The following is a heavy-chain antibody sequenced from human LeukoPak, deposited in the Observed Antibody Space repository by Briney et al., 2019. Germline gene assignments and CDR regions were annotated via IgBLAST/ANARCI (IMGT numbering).Heavy chain of an antibody. V-gene: IGHV3-74*03. CDR2: INGDGSTT. CDR3: ARDYAGSPDY. D-gene: IGHD3-10*01. J-gene: IGHJ4*02. CDR1: GFTFSTYW. Sequence: GGSLRLSCTASGFTFSTYWINWVRQSPRKGVVWVALINGDGSTTTHADSVKARFTISRDNAKNTAYLQMNSLRDEDTAVYFCARDYAGSPDYWGQGTLVTVSA.